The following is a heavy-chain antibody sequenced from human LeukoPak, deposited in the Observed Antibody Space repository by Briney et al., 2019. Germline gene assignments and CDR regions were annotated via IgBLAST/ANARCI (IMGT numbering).Heavy chain of an antibody. Sequence: SETLSLTCTVSGGSISSSNYYWGWIRQPPGKGLEWFGSIYYSGSTHYNPSLKSRVTISVDTSKNQFSLKLTSVTAADTAVYYCARRAPYYYMDVWGTGTTVTVSS. CDR2: IYYSGST. V-gene: IGHV4-39*01. CDR1: GGSISSSNYY. J-gene: IGHJ6*03. CDR3: ARRAPYYYMDV.